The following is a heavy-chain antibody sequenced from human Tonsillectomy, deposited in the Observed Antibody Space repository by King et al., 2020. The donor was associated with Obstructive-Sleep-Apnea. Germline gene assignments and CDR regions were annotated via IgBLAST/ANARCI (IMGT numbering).Heavy chain of an antibody. CDR2: IYPGDSDT. CDR3: ARPIMWVVDFLY. J-gene: IGHJ4*02. CDR1: GYIFTNSW. Sequence: EVQLVESGAELRKPGDCLKISCEASGYIFTNSWIGWVRQMPGKGLEWVGIIYPGDSDTRYSPSFEGQVTISADKSASTAYLQWNSLKASDSAMYYCARPIMWVVDFLYWGQGTLVTVSS. D-gene: IGHD3/OR15-3a*01. V-gene: IGHV5-51*01.